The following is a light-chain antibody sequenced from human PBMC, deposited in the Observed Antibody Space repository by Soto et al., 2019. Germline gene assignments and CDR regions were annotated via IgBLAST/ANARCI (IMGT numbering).Light chain of an antibody. CDR3: SSFAGHNNLV. J-gene: IGLJ2*01. Sequence: QSALTQPPSASGSPGQSVTISCTGTSSDVGGYNYVSWYQQHPGKAPKLMISEVSKRPSGVPDRFSGSKSGNTASLTVSGLQAEEEADYYCSSFAGHNNLVFGGGTKLTVL. CDR1: SSDVGGYNY. CDR2: EVS. V-gene: IGLV2-8*01.